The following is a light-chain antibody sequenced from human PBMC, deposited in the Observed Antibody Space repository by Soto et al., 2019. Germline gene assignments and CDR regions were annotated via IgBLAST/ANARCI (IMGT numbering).Light chain of an antibody. J-gene: IGKJ4*01. CDR2: GPS. V-gene: IGKV3-15*01. CDR3: QQYNNWPPVT. Sequence: ETVMTQSPATLSVSLGERATLSCRASQSVNSNLAWYQQTPGQAPRLLIYGPSIRATGVPARFSGSGSGTDFTLTISSLQPEDFAVYFCQQYNNWPPVTFGGGTKVEIK. CDR1: QSVNSN.